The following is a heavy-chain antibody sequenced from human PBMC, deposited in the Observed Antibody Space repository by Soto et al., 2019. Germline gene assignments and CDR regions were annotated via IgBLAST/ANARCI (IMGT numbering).Heavy chain of an antibody. V-gene: IGHV4-59*01. J-gene: IGHJ3*02. D-gene: IGHD3-3*01. CDR3: ARVYYDLWSGYYQGAFDI. Sequence: ASETLSLTCTVSGGSISSYYWGWIRQPPGKGLEWIGYIYYSGSTNYNPSLKSRVTISVDTSKNQFSLKLSSVTAADTAVYYCARVYYDLWSGYYQGAFDIWGRGTMVTVSS. CDR1: GGSISSYY. CDR2: IYYSGST.